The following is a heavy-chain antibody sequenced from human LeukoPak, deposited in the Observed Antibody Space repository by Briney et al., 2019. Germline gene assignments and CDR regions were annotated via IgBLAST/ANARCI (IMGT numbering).Heavy chain of an antibody. Sequence: SETLSLTCAVYGGSFSGYYWSWIRQPPGKGLEWIGEINHSGSTNYNPSLKSRVTISVDTSKNQFSLKLSSVTAADTAVYYCARGITFGGVIVSAFDPWGQGTLVIVSS. D-gene: IGHD3-16*02. CDR2: INHSGST. J-gene: IGHJ5*02. CDR3: ARGITFGGVIVSAFDP. V-gene: IGHV4-34*01. CDR1: GGSFSGYY.